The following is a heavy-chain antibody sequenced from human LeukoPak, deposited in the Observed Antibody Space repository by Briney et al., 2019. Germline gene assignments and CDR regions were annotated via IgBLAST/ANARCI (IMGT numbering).Heavy chain of an antibody. D-gene: IGHD6-13*01. CDR3: AREAAAGPYYYYMDV. Sequence: SETLSLTCTVSGGSISSGSYYWSWIRQPAGKGLEWIGRIYTSGSTNYNPSLKSRVTISVDTSKNQFSLKLSSVTAADTAVYYCAREAAAGPYYYYMDVWGKGTTVTISS. J-gene: IGHJ6*03. CDR1: GGSISSGSYY. V-gene: IGHV4-61*02. CDR2: IYTSGST.